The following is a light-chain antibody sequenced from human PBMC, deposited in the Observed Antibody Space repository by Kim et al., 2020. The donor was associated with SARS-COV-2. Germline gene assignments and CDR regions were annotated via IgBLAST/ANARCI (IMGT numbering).Light chain of an antibody. CDR1: SIGGKC. CDR2: YDS. V-gene: IGLV3-21*04. Sequence: PGKTARVSCGGNSIGGKCLRWYQQRSGQAPVLVIYYDSDGPSGIPERFSGSNSGNTATLTISRVEAGDEADYYCQVWDSSSDHRVVFGGGTQLTVL. J-gene: IGLJ2*01. CDR3: QVWDSSSDHRVV.